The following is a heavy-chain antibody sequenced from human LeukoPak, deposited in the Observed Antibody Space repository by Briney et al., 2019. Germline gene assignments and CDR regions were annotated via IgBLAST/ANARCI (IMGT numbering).Heavy chain of an antibody. CDR3: ARGTGMVPDY. Sequence: GGSLRLSCAASGFTVSSNYMSWVRQAPGKGLEWVSVLYSGGSAYYADSVKGRFTISRDNSKNTVYLQMNSLRAEDTAVYYCARGTGMVPDYWGQGTLVTVSS. J-gene: IGHJ4*02. V-gene: IGHV3-53*01. CDR1: GFTVSSNY. CDR2: LYSGGSA. D-gene: IGHD5-18*01.